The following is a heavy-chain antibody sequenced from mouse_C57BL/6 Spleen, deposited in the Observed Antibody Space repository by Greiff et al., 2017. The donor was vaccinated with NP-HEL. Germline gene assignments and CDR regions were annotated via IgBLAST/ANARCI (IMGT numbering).Heavy chain of an antibody. J-gene: IGHJ1*03. CDR1: GYTFTSYW. CDR3: TRGDGYYVYWYFDV. D-gene: IGHD2-3*01. Sequence: VQLQQSGTVLARPGASVKMSCKTSGYTFTSYWMHWVKQRPGQGLEWIGAIYPGNSDTSYNQKFKGKAKLTAVTSASTAYMELSSLTNEDSAVYYCTRGDGYYVYWYFDVWGTGTTVTVSS. CDR2: IYPGNSDT. V-gene: IGHV1-5*01.